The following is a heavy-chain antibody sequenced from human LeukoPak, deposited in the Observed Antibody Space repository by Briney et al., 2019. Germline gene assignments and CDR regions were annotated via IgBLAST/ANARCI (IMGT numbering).Heavy chain of an antibody. CDR2: IYYSGST. CDR1: GGSISSGDYY. Sequence: SETLSLTCTVSGGSISSGDYYWSWIRQPPGKGLVWIGYIYYSGSTYYNPSLKSRLTISVDTSKNQFSLKLSSVTAADTAVYYCARDRVYNWFDPWGQGTLVTVSS. V-gene: IGHV4-30-4*08. J-gene: IGHJ5*02. CDR3: ARDRVYNWFDP.